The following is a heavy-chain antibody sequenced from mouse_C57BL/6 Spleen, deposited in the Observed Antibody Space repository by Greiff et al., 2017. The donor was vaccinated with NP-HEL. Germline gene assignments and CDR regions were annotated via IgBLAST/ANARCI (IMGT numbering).Heavy chain of an antibody. CDR3: ARGITTGVYYFDY. CDR1: GFTFSSYA. J-gene: IGHJ2*01. D-gene: IGHD1-1*01. Sequence: EVNVVESGGGLVKPGGSLKLSCAASGFTFSSYAMSWVRQTPEKRLEWVATISDGGSYTYYPDNVKGRFTISRDNAKNNLYLQMSHLKSEDTAMYYCARGITTGVYYFDYWGQGTTLTVSS. V-gene: IGHV5-4*03. CDR2: ISDGGSYT.